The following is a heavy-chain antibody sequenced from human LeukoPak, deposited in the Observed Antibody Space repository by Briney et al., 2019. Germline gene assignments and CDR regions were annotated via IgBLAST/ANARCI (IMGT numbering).Heavy chain of an antibody. CDR2: ISGSGGST. J-gene: IGHJ4*02. CDR1: GFTFSSYA. V-gene: IGHV3-23*01. Sequence: GGSLRLSXAASGFTFSSYAMSWVRQAPGKGLEWVSAISGSGGSTYYADSVKGRFTLSRDNSKNTLYLQMHSLRAEDTAVYYCAKDEPQQLALYYFDYWGQGTLVTVSS. D-gene: IGHD6-13*01. CDR3: AKDEPQQLALYYFDY.